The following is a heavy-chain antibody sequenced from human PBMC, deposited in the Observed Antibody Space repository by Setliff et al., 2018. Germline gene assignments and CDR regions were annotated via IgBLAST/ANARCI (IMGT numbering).Heavy chain of an antibody. D-gene: IGHD3-22*01. J-gene: IGHJ3*02. V-gene: IGHV3-7*01. Sequence: GGSLRLSCVVSGFSFSRHWMSWVRQAPGKGLEWEADIKQDGSTKYYLDSVKGRFTISRDNAKRSLYLQMTGLRADDTGVYYCVRDDADNYDAFDNWGQGTLVTVSS. CDR1: GFSFSRHW. CDR2: IKQDGSTK. CDR3: VRDDADNYDAFDN.